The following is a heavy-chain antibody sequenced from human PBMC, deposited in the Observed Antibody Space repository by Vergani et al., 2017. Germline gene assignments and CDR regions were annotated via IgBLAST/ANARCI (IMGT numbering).Heavy chain of an antibody. CDR3: ARNLMTTVTTDFDP. D-gene: IGHD4-17*01. CDR2: ISYDGSNK. CDR1: GFTFSSYG. Sequence: QVQLVESGGGVVQPGRSLRLSCAASGFTFSSYGMHWVRQAPGKGLEWVAVISYDGSNKYYADSVKGRFTISRDNSKNTLYLQMNSLRAEDTAVYYCARNLMTTVTTDFDPWGQGTLVTVSS. J-gene: IGHJ5*02. V-gene: IGHV3-30*19.